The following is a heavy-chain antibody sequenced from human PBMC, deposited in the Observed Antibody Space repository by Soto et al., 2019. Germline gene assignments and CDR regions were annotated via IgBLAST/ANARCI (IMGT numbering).Heavy chain of an antibody. CDR2: IYYSGST. J-gene: IGHJ4*02. D-gene: IGHD3-22*01. CDR3: AREDYYDSSGYKRGLGY. V-gene: IGHV4-31*03. Sequence: SETLSLTCTVSGGSISSGGYYWSWIRQHPGKGLEWIGYIYYSGSTYYNPSLKSRVTISVDTSKNQFSLKLSSVTAADTAVYYCAREDYYDSSGYKRGLGYWGQGTLVTVSS. CDR1: GGSISSGGYY.